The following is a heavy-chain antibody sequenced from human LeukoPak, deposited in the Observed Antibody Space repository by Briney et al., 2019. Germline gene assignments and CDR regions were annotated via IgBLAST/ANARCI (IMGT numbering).Heavy chain of an antibody. CDR2: IKSKTDAGTR. V-gene: IGHV3-15*01. CDR3: TSGTGKSDFDY. D-gene: IGHD1-1*01. CDR1: GFTFSNAW. Sequence: GGSLRLSCAASGFTFSNAWMSWVRQAPRKGLEWVGRIKSKTDAGTRDFAAPVIGRFSISRDDSKNMVYLQMNSLKTEDTAVYYCTSGTGKSDFDYWGQGTLVTVSS. J-gene: IGHJ4*02.